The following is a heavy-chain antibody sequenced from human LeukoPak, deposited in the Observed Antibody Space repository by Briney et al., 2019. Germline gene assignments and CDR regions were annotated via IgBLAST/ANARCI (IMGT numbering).Heavy chain of an antibody. V-gene: IGHV4-59*01. Sequence: NPSETLSLTCTVSGGSISSYYWSWIRQPPGKGLEWIGYIYYSGSTNYNTSLKSRVTTSVDTSKNQFSLKLSSVTAADTAVYYCARSNSGSSDYWGQGTLVTVSS. CDR3: ARSNSGSSDY. CDR1: GGSISSYY. D-gene: IGHD1-26*01. CDR2: IYYSGST. J-gene: IGHJ4*02.